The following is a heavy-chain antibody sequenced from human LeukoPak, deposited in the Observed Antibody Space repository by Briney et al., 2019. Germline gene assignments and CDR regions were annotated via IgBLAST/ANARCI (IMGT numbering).Heavy chain of an antibody. J-gene: IGHJ4*02. CDR3: ARGIMITFGGVIQIDY. Sequence: ASVKVSCKASGYTFTSYDINWVRQATGRGLEWMGRMNPNSGNTGYAQKFQGRVTMTRNTSISTAYMELSSLRSEDTAVYYCARGIMITFGGVIQIDYWGQGTLVTVSS. V-gene: IGHV1-8*01. CDR2: MNPNSGNT. D-gene: IGHD3-16*01. CDR1: GYTFTSYD.